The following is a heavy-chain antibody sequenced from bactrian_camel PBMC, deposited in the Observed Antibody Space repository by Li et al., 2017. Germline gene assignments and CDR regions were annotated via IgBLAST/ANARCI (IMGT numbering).Heavy chain of an antibody. V-gene: IGHV3S40*01. CDR3: VRDLGTTGWYFDN. J-gene: IGHJ6*01. Sequence: VQLVESGGGLVQPGGSLRLSCAASGFTFSLYPMYWVRQAPGKGLEWVSAINTGGGTTYYADSVKGRFTISRDNAKNTVYLQMNSVKPEDTAVYYCVRDLGTTGWYFDNWGQGTQVTVS. CDR1: GFTFSLYP. D-gene: IGHD5*01. CDR2: INTGGGTT.